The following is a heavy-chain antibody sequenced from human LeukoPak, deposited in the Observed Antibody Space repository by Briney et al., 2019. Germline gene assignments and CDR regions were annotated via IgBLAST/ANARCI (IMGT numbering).Heavy chain of an antibody. D-gene: IGHD4/OR15-4a*01. V-gene: IGHV1-46*01. CDR3: TRGPHPGDNFYYFDY. Sequence: ASVKVSCKASGYTFTSYYMHWVRQAPGQGLEWMGIINPSAGSTNYAQKFQGRVTMPRDTSTSTVYMELSSLRSEDTAVYYCTRGPHPGDNFYYFDYWGQGTLVTVSS. CDR2: INPSAGST. CDR1: GYTFTSYY. J-gene: IGHJ4*02.